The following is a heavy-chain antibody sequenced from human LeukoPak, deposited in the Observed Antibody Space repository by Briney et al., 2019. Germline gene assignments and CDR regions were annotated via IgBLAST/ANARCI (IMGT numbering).Heavy chain of an antibody. CDR1: GFTFNNYA. CDR3: AKGASDYIWGSFRPPDDY. J-gene: IGHJ4*02. D-gene: IGHD3-16*02. V-gene: IGHV3-64*04. CDR2: ISSNGGSA. Sequence: PGGSLRLSCSVSGFTFNNYAMHWVRQAPGKGLEHVSAISSNGGSAYYADSVKGRFTISRDNSKNTLYLQMNSLRAEDTAVYYCAKGASDYIWGSFRPPDDYWGQGTLVTVSS.